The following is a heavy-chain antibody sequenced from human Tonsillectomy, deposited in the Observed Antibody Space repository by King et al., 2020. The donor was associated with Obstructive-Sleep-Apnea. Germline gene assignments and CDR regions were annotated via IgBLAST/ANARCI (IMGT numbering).Heavy chain of an antibody. Sequence: TLKESGPVLVKPTETLTLTCTVSGFSLSNARMGVSWIRQPPGKALEWLAHIFSNDEDSYSISLKNRLTISKDTSKSQVVLTMTNMDPVDTATYYCARILLKCCSGGSCYPDFDYWGQGTLVTVSS. V-gene: IGHV2-26*01. D-gene: IGHD2-15*01. J-gene: IGHJ4*02. CDR2: IFSNDED. CDR3: ARILLKCCSGGSCYPDFDY. CDR1: GFSLSNARMG.